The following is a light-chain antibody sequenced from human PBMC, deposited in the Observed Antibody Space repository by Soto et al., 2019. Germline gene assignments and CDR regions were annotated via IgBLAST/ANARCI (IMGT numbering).Light chain of an antibody. CDR2: AAS. CDR3: QQSYSSSPIT. J-gene: IGKJ5*01. V-gene: IGKV1-39*01. CDR1: ETISTF. Sequence: DIQLTQSPSSLSASVGDRVTMTCRASETISTFLNWYHHKPGKAPRLLISAASRLQSGVPPSFSGSGSGTEFTLTINSLRPEDFASYYCQQSYSSSPITFGPGTRLEIK.